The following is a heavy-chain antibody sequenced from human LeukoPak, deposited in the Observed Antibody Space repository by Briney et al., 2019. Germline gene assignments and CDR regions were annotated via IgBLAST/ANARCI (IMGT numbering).Heavy chain of an antibody. V-gene: IGHV3-74*01. CDR1: GFTFSSYW. D-gene: IGHD1-1*01. J-gene: IGHJ4*02. Sequence: PGGSLRLSCAASGFTFSSYWMHWVRQAPGKGLVWVSRINTDGSITTYADSVKGRFTISRDNAKNTLYLQMNSLRAEDTAVYYCARGRSRNWFDYWGQGTLVTVSS. CDR2: INTDGSIT. CDR3: ARGRSRNWFDY.